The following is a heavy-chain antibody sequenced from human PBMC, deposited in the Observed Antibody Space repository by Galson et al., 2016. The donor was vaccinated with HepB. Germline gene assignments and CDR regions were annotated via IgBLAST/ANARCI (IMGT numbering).Heavy chain of an antibody. Sequence: QSGAEVKKPGESLKISCKGSGYSFTRYYIAWVRQMPGKGLEWMGIIYPSDSDTRYSPSFQGQVTISADKSINTAYLQWSSLKASDTAMYYCARRRDILTGYHSYYYVMDVWGQGTPVTVSS. J-gene: IGHJ6*02. CDR1: GYSFTRYY. CDR2: IYPSDSDT. CDR3: ARRRDILTGYHSYYYVMDV. V-gene: IGHV5-51*01. D-gene: IGHD3-9*01.